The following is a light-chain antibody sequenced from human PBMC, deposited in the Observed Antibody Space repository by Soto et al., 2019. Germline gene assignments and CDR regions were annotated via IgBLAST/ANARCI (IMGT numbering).Light chain of an antibody. CDR2: EVT. V-gene: IGLV2-14*01. J-gene: IGLJ2*01. CDR1: SSDVGGYNF. Sequence: QSALTQPASVSGSPGQSITISCTGTSSDVGGYNFVSWYQQHPGKAPKLMIYEVTDRPSGVSNRFSGSKSGSTASLTISGLHAEDEADYYCSSYTSSNTLAFGGGTKLTVL. CDR3: SSYTSSNTLA.